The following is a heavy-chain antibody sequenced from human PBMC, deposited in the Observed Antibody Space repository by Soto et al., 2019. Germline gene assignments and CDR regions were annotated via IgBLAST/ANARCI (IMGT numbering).Heavy chain of an antibody. V-gene: IGHV4-59*11. CDR1: GGSISSRY. CDR3: SSMTTVTTFDY. Sequence: PSETLSLTCTVSGGSISSRYWSWIRQPPGKGLEWIGYISYSGSTYYNPSLKSRVTISLDTSKNQFSLKLSSVTAADTAMYYCSSMTTVTTFDYWGQGSLVTVSS. J-gene: IGHJ4*02. CDR2: ISYSGST. D-gene: IGHD4-17*01.